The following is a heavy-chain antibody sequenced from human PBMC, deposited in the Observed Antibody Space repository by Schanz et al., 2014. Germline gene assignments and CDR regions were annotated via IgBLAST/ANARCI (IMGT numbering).Heavy chain of an antibody. CDR3: AKDLLYGAPMPLNHLDY. D-gene: IGHD2-2*01. Sequence: VQLLQFGGGVVQPGGSLRLSCAASGFTFSSYSMNWVRQAPGKGLEWVSSISSSSSYIYYADSVKGRFTISRDNAKNSLYLQMNSLRAEDTAVYYCAKDLLYGAPMPLNHLDYWGQGTLVTVSS. CDR1: GFTFSSYS. J-gene: IGHJ4*02. CDR2: ISSSSSYI. V-gene: IGHV3-21*04.